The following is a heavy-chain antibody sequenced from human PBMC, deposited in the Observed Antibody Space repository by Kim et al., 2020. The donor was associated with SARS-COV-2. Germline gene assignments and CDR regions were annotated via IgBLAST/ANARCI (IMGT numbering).Heavy chain of an antibody. CDR3: TRHYYNSGSYPV. Sequence: GGSLRLSCAASGFTVSNALVTWVRQAPGKGLEWVGHIKSRSDGGTTDYTAPVKGRFTISREDSKNTVYLQMNSLKTEDTAVYYCTRHYYNSGSYPVWGQG. J-gene: IGHJ1*01. CDR2: IKSRSDGGTT. CDR1: GFTVSNAL. V-gene: IGHV3-15*01. D-gene: IGHD3-10*01.